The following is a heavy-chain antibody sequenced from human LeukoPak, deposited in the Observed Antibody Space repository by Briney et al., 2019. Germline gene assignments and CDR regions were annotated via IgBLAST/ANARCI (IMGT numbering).Heavy chain of an antibody. CDR1: GFMFTDFA. D-gene: IGHD6-13*01. J-gene: IGHJ4*02. Sequence: PGRSLRLSCAASGFMFTDFAMHWVRQAPGKGLQWVAVISNDERNKYYADSVKGRFTISRDNSKNTLYLQMNSLRAEDTAVYYCARDQASNIAAAPVDYWGQGALVTVSS. CDR2: ISNDERNK. V-gene: IGHV3-30*04. CDR3: ARDQASNIAAAPVDY.